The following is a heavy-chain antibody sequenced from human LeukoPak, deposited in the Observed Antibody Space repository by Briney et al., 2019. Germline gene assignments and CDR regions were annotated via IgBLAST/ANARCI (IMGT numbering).Heavy chain of an antibody. Sequence: GESLKISCKGSGYSFTSYWIGWVRQMPGKGLEWMGIIYPGDSDTRYSPSFQGQVTISADKSISTAYLQWSSLKASDTAMYYCARQGTTYYDILTGYRSNYFDYWGQGTLVTVSS. D-gene: IGHD3-9*01. J-gene: IGHJ4*02. CDR1: GYSFTSYW. V-gene: IGHV5-51*01. CDR2: IYPGDSDT. CDR3: ARQGTTYYDILTGYRSNYFDY.